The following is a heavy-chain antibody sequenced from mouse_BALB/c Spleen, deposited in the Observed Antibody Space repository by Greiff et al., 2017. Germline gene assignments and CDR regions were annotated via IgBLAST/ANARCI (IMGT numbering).Heavy chain of an antibody. J-gene: IGHJ4*01. Sequence: VQLKESGAELAKPGASVKMSCKASGYTFTSYWMHWVKQRPGQGLEWIGAIYPGNSDTSYNQKFKGKAKLTAVTSTSTAYMELSSLTNEDSAVYYCTRERDGYNYAMDYWGQGTSVTVSS. D-gene: IGHD2-3*01. CDR3: TRERDGYNYAMDY. CDR2: IYPGNSDT. CDR1: GYTFTSYW. V-gene: IGHV1-5*01.